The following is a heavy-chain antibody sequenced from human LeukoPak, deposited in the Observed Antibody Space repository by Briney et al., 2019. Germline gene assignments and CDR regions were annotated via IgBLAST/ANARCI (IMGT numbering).Heavy chain of an antibody. CDR2: ISDTYATT. V-gene: IGHV3-23*01. D-gene: IGHD2-21*01. J-gene: IGHJ4*02. Sequence: QPGGSLRLSCEVSGFMFSLYWMSWVRQAPGKGLEWVSSISDTYATTYYTDSVKGRCTISRDNSKNTVSLQLNNLRAEDTAVYFCVRHDSFIPFWGQGTLVTVSS. CDR1: GFMFSLYW. CDR3: VRHDSFIPF.